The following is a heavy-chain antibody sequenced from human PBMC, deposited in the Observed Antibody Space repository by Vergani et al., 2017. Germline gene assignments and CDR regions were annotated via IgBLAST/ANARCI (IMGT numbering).Heavy chain of an antibody. CDR3: ASGYSSGWMLAFDY. V-gene: IGHV1-69*12. D-gene: IGHD6-19*01. Sequence: QVQLVQSGAEVKKPGSSVKVSCKASGGTFSSYAISWVRQAPGQGLEWMGGIIPIFGTANYAQKFQGRVTITADESTSTAYMGLSSLRSEDTAVYYCASGYSSGWMLAFDYWGQGTLVTVSS. CDR1: GGTFSSYA. J-gene: IGHJ4*02. CDR2: IIPIFGTA.